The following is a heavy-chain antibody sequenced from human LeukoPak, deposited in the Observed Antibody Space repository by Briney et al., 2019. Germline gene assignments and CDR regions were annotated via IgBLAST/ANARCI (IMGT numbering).Heavy chain of an antibody. D-gene: IGHD5-24*01. CDR2: IKSKTDGGTT. CDR3: ANVEMATMFY. CDR1: GFTFSNAW. V-gene: IGHV3-15*07. J-gene: IGHJ4*02. Sequence: PGGSLRLSCAASGFTFSNAWMNWVRQAPGKGLEWVGRIKSKTDGGTTDYAAPVKGRFTISRDNAKNSLSLQMNSLRAEDTAVYYCANVEMATMFYWGQGTVVTVSS.